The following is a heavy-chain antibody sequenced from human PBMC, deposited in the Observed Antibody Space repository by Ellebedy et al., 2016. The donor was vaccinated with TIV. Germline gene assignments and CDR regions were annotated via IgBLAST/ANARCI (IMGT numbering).Heavy chain of an antibody. Sequence: GESLKISXAASGFTFSSYSMNWVRQAPGKGLEWVSSISSSSSYIYYADSVKGRFTISRDNAKNSLYLQMNSLRAEDTAVYYCARGDFDLWGRGSLVTVAS. V-gene: IGHV3-21*01. CDR1: GFTFSSYS. CDR2: ISSSSSYI. J-gene: IGHJ2*01. CDR3: ARGDFDL.